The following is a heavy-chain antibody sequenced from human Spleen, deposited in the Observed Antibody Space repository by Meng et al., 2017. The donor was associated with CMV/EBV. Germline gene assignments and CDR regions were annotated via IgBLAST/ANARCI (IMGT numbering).Heavy chain of an antibody. CDR2: INHSGST. V-gene: IGHV4-34*01. CDR1: GGFFRGYY. CDR3: ARGGYSSGWWGLLDY. J-gene: IGHJ4*02. D-gene: IGHD6-19*01. Sequence: HVQLQSSGPGLVKPADTLLLTFAVYGGFFRGYYWSWIRQPPGKGLEWIGEINHSGSTNYTPSLKSRVTISVDTSKNQFSLKLSSVTAADTAVYYCARGGYSSGWWGLLDYWGQGTLVTVSS.